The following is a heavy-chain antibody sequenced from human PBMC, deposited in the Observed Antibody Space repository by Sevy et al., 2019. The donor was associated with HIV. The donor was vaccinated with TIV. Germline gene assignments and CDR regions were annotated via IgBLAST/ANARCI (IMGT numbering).Heavy chain of an antibody. Sequence: SDTLSLTCTVSGGSISSYYWSWIRQPPGKGLEWIGYIYYSGSTNYNPSLKSRVTISVDTSKNQFSLKLSSVTAADTAVYYCAREGLGLLGDDAFDIWGQGTMVTVSS. CDR3: AREGLGLLGDDAFDI. CDR2: IYYSGST. J-gene: IGHJ3*02. V-gene: IGHV4-59*01. D-gene: IGHD2-21*02. CDR1: GGSISSYY.